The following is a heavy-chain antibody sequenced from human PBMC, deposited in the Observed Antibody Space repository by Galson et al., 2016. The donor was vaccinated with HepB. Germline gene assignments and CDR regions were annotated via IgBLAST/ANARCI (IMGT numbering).Heavy chain of an antibody. J-gene: IGHJ4*02. CDR1: GFTFSSHA. D-gene: IGHD3-10*01. Sequence: SLRLSCAASGFTFSSHAMSWVRQAPGKGLEWVSGISGSGGSTYYADYVKGRFTTSRDNSKNTLYMQMNSLRAEDTAVYYCAKGYGLFDYWGQGTLVTVSS. V-gene: IGHV3-23*01. CDR2: ISGSGGST. CDR3: AKGYGLFDY.